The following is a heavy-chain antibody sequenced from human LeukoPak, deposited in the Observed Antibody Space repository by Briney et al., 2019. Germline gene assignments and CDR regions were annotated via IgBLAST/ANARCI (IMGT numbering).Heavy chain of an antibody. J-gene: IGHJ4*02. CDR1: GGSINSGSYY. V-gene: IGHV4-61*02. CDR2: IYTSGYT. Sequence: SETLSLTCTVSGGSINSGSYYWSWIRQPAGEALEWIGRIYTSGYTNYNPSLKSRVTMSVDTSKNQFSLKLSSVTAADTAVYYCARVGWSGYYTSYYFDYWGQGTLVTVSS. CDR3: ARVGWSGYYTSYYFDY. D-gene: IGHD3-3*01.